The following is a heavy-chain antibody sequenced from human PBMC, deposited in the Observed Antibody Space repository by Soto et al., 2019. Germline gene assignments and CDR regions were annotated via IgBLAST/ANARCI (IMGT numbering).Heavy chain of an antibody. CDR1: GGSISSGGYY. CDR3: ARALYSRPKPSWFDP. J-gene: IGHJ5*02. D-gene: IGHD6-13*01. CDR2: IYYSGGT. Sequence: KLPETLSLTCTVSGGSISSGGYYWSWIRQHPGKGLEWIGYIYYSGGTSYNPSLKSRVTISVDTSKNQFSLKLSSVTAADTAVYYCARALYSRPKPSWFDPWGQGTLVTVSS. V-gene: IGHV4-31*03.